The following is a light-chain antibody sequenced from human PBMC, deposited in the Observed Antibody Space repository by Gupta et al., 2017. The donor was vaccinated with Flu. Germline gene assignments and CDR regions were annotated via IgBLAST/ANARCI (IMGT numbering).Light chain of an antibody. CDR1: SSNIGRST. CDR2: SDN. J-gene: IGLJ2*01. Sequence: QPVLTQPPSASGTPGQRVTISCSASSSNIGRSTVNWYQQLPETAPKVLIYSDNQRTSGVPDRFSGSKSGTSASLTISGLQSEDEADYFCAAWDDRLSVVVFGGGTKLTVL. V-gene: IGLV1-44*01. CDR3: AAWDDRLSVVV.